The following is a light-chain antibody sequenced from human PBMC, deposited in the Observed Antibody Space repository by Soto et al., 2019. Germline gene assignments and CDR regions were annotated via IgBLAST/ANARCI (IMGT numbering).Light chain of an antibody. CDR1: GSDVGGYNY. CDR3: SSFTADNTQV. V-gene: IGLV2-14*03. CDR2: DVS. Sequence: QSALTQPASVSGSPGQPLTISCAGSGSDVGGYNYVSWYQQHPGKAPKLIIYDVSSRPSGVSIRFSGSKSVNTASLTISGLQAEDEADYYCSSFTADNTQVFGTGTKDTVL. J-gene: IGLJ1*01.